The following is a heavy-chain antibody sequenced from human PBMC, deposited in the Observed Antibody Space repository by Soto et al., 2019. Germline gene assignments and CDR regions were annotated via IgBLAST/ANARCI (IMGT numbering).Heavy chain of an antibody. V-gene: IGHV1-18*04. Sequence: ASVKFSCKASGYTFTSYGISWVRQAPGQGLECMGWISAYNGNTNYAQKLQGRVTMTTXTXXSXXXMXLXXLRXDDTAVYYCARVGSTSCPDYWGQGTLVTVSS. CDR1: GYTFTSYG. CDR3: ARVGSTSCPDY. J-gene: IGHJ4*02. CDR2: ISAYNGNT. D-gene: IGHD2-2*01.